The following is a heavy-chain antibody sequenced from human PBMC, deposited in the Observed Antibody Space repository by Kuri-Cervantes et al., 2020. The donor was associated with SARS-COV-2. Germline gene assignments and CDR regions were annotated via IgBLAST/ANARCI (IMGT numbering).Heavy chain of an antibody. D-gene: IGHD2-2*01. V-gene: IGHV3-7*01. CDR2: IRQDGSEM. CDR3: ARNRLFVTVPAAGTFDL. CDR1: GFTFSSYS. Sequence: GGSLRLSWAASGFTFSSYSMNWVRQAPGKGLEWVANIRQDGSEMFYADSAKGRFTISRGDADNSVYLQMNSLRAEDTAVYYCARNRLFVTVPAAGTFDLWGQGTMVTVSS. J-gene: IGHJ3*01.